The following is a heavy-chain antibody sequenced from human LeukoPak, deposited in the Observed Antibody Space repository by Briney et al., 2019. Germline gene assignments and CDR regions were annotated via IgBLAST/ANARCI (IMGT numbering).Heavy chain of an antibody. CDR2: IYYSGNT. V-gene: IGHV4-59*01. CDR3: ARVSYYFDNSGYSRYYFDY. J-gene: IGHJ4*02. Sequence: SETLSLTCTVSGGSINDYYWSWIRQPPRKGLEWIGNIYYSGNTNYNPSLNSRGTMSLDTSKTQFSLNLSSVTAADTAVYYCARVSYYFDNSGYSRYYFDYWGQGALVTVSS. CDR1: GGSINDYY. D-gene: IGHD3-22*01.